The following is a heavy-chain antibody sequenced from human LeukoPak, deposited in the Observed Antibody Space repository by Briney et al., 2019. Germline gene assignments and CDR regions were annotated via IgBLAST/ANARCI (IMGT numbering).Heavy chain of an antibody. D-gene: IGHD3-16*01. CDR3: ARWGGGIGKNHFDY. CDR1: GYTFTSYG. J-gene: IGHJ4*02. CDR2: ISAYNGNT. Sequence: GASVKVSCKASGYTFTSYGISWVRQAPGQGLEWMGWISAYNGNTNYAQKLQGRVTMTTDTSTSTAYMELRSLRSGDTAVYYCARWGGGIGKNHFDYWGQGTLVTVSS. V-gene: IGHV1-18*01.